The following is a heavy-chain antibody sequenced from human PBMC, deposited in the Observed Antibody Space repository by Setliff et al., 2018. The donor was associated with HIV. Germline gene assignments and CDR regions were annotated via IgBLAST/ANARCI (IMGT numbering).Heavy chain of an antibody. CDR3: ARSTVGAGASFP. CDR1: GGSFSAYY. D-gene: IGHD1-26*01. V-gene: IGHV4-34*01. J-gene: IGHJ5*02. CDR2: INHSGNT. Sequence: SETLSLTCAVYGGSFSAYYWSWIRQSPGKGLESIGAINHSGNTNFNPSLNSRVTISLDTSKNQFSLRLTSLTAADTAIYYCARSTVGAGASFPWGRGILVTVSS.